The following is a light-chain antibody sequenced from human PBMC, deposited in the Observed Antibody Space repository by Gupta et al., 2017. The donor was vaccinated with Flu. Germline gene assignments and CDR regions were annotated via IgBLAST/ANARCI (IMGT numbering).Light chain of an antibody. CDR1: QSIDSKY. CDR2: GAS. V-gene: IGKV3-20*01. CDR3: QQYGRS. J-gene: IGKJ1*01. Sequence: ELVLTQSPGTLSLSPGERATLSCRVSQSIDSKYLAWYQQKAGQAPRLHIYGASTRVNGIPNRFSGSGSGTDFNLTIRGLEPEDFAVYYCQQYGRSFGQGTKVEIK.